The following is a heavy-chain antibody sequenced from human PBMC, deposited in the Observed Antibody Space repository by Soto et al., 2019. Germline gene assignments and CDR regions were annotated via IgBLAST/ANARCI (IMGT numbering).Heavy chain of an antibody. CDR1: GGSISSGGYY. V-gene: IGHV4-31*03. J-gene: IGHJ6*03. Sequence: QVQLQESGPGLVKPSQTLSLTCTVSGGSISSGGYYWSWIRQHPGKGLEWIVYIYYSGSTYYNPSLKSRVTISVDTSKNQFSLKLSSVTAADTAVYYCARDNYDFWSGYLVPRSLYMDVWGKGTTVTVSS. CDR3: ARDNYDFWSGYLVPRSLYMDV. CDR2: IYYSGST. D-gene: IGHD3-3*01.